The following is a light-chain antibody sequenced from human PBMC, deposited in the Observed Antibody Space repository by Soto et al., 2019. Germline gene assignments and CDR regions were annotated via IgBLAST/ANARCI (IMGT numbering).Light chain of an antibody. J-gene: IGKJ2*01. CDR2: DAS. CDR1: QDISNY. V-gene: IGKV1-33*01. Sequence: DIQMTQSPSSLSASVGERVTITCQASQDISNYLNWYQQKPGKAPKLLIYDASNLETGVPSRFSGSGSGTDFTFTINSLQPEDFATYYCQQYDNLPYTFGQGTKLEIK. CDR3: QQYDNLPYT.